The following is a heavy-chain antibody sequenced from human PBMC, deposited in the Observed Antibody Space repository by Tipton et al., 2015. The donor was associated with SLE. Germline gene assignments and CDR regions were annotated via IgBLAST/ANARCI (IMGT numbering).Heavy chain of an antibody. CDR3: ARVGWDLLWFGEYQPHNWFDP. Sequence: TLSLTCTVSGGSVSSGYYWGWIRQPPGKGLEWIGTIYHSGSTYYNPSLKSRVTISVDTSKNQFSLKLSSVTAADTAVYYCARVGWDLLWFGEYQPHNWFDPWGQGTLVTVSS. CDR1: GGSVSSGYY. CDR2: IYHSGST. J-gene: IGHJ5*02. V-gene: IGHV4-38-2*02. D-gene: IGHD3-10*01.